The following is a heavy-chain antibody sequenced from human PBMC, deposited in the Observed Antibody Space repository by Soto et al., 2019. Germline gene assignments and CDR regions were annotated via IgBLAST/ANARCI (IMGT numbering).Heavy chain of an antibody. V-gene: IGHV3-53*01. CDR1: GFSVSRTY. J-gene: IGHJ4*02. Sequence: GGSLRLSCAASGFSVSRTYMSWVRQAPGKGLQWVSTLSDRGTSYYADSVTGRFSVSRDNSKNTLYLQMNGLRVDDTAIYYCAGDYASGGYDFRGQGTQVTVSS. D-gene: IGHD3-16*01. CDR2: LSDRGTS. CDR3: AGDYASGGYDF.